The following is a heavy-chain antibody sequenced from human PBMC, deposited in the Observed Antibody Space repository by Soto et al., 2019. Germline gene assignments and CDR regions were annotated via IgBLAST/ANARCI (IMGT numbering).Heavy chain of an antibody. V-gene: IGHV4-59*01. J-gene: IGHJ6*02. CDR1: GGSISSYY. Sequence: PSETLSLTCTVSGGSISSYYWSWIRQPPGKGLEWIGYIYYSGSTNYNPSLKSRVTISVDTSKNQFSLKLSSVTAADTAVYYCARGTAYYDILTGYYYGMDVWGQVTTVTVAS. CDR2: IYYSGST. CDR3: ARGTAYYDILTGYYYGMDV. D-gene: IGHD3-9*01.